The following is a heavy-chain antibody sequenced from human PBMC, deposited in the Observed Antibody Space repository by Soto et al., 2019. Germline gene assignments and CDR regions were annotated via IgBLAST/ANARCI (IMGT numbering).Heavy chain of an antibody. D-gene: IGHD6-13*01. CDR1: GFSISTSGMC. Sequence: SGPKLVNTTQALTMTCTFSGFSISTSGMCVSWIRQPPGKALEWLALIDWDDDKYYSTSLKTRLTISKDTSKNQVVLTMTNMDPVDTATYYCARYSSRKDYYYGMDVWGQGTTVTVSS. CDR2: IDWDDDK. CDR3: ARYSSRKDYYYGMDV. J-gene: IGHJ6*02. V-gene: IGHV2-70*01.